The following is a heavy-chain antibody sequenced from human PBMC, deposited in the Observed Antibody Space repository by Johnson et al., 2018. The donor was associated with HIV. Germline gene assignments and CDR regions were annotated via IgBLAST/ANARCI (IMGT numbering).Heavy chain of an antibody. CDR1: GFTFDNYG. CDR2: INWNGGST. Sequence: DVQVVESGGGVVRPGGSLRLSCAASGFTFDNYGMDWVRQVPGKGLEWVSGINWNGGSTGYADSVKGRFTISRDNSKNTLYLQMNSLRAEDTAVYYCASREWGGAFDIWGQGTMVTVSS. CDR3: ASREWGGAFDI. D-gene: IGHD3-3*01. J-gene: IGHJ3*02. V-gene: IGHV3-20*04.